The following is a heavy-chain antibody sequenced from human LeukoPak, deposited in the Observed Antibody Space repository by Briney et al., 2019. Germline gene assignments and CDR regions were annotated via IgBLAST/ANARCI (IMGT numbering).Heavy chain of an antibody. D-gene: IGHD6-19*01. J-gene: IGHJ4*02. V-gene: IGHV3-66*02. CDR1: GFTVSSNY. Sequence: AGSLRLSCAASGFTVSSNYMSWVRQAPGKGLEWVSVIYSGGSTFYADSVKGRFTISRDTSKNTLYLQMNSLRAEDTAVYYCARDVPVAGTLGYWGQGTLVTVSS. CDR3: ARDVPVAGTLGY. CDR2: IYSGGST.